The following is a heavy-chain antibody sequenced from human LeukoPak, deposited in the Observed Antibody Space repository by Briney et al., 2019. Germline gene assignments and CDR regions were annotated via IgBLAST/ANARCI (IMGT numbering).Heavy chain of an antibody. CDR3: ARAPPGYYDSSGYFSYFDY. Sequence: ASVKVSCKASGYAFTSYYMHWVRQAPGQGLEWMGWINPNSGGTNYAQKFQGRVTMTRDTSISTAYMELSRLRSDDTAVYYCARAPPGYYDSSGYFSYFDYWGQGTLVTVSS. J-gene: IGHJ4*02. CDR1: GYAFTSYY. V-gene: IGHV1-2*02. D-gene: IGHD3-22*01. CDR2: INPNSGGT.